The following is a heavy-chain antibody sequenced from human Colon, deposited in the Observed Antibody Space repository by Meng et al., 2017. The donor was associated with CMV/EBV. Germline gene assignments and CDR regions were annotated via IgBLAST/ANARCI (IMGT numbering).Heavy chain of an antibody. V-gene: IGHV3-30*04. CDR3: ARDSGDRPVVTPKDSAFDI. CDR2: ISYDGSNK. Sequence: GESLKISCAASGFTFSSYAMHWVRQAPGKGLEWVAVISYDGSNKYYADSVKGRFTISRDNTNNALYLQMNSLRAEDTAVYYCARDSGDRPVVTPKDSAFDIWGQGTVVTVSS. D-gene: IGHD4-23*01. J-gene: IGHJ3*02. CDR1: GFTFSSYA.